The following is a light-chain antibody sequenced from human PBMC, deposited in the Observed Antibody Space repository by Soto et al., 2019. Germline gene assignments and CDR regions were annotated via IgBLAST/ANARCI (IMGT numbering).Light chain of an antibody. J-gene: IGLJ1*01. V-gene: IGLV2-14*01. CDR1: SSDVGGYNF. CDR3: SSYTSISTYV. CDR2: DVT. Sequence: QSVLTQPVSVSGSPGQSITISCTGTSSDVGGYNFVSWYQQHPDKAPKLMIYDVTNRPSGVSNRFSGSKSGNTASLTISGLQAEDEADYYCSSYTSISTYVFGTGTKVTGL.